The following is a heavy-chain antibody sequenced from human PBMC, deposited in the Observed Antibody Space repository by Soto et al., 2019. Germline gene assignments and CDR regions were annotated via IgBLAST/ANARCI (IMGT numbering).Heavy chain of an antibody. CDR1: GYTFTVYY. J-gene: IGHJ6*02. V-gene: IGHV1-2*02. CDR3: ARDCSDIVVVPAAMCQGDV. D-gene: IGHD2-2*01. CDR2: INPNSGGT. Sequence: APVKVFCKASGYTFTVYYMHWVRQAPGQGLEWMGWINPNSGGTNYAQKFQGRVTMTRDTSISTAYMELSRLRSDDTAVYYCARDCSDIVVVPAAMCQGDVWGQGTTVTVSS.